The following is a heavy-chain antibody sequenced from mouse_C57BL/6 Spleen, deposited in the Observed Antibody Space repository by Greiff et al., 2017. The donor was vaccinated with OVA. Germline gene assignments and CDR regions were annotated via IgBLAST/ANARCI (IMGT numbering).Heavy chain of an antibody. CDR1: GYTFTSYW. Sequence: QVQLQQPGAELVMPGASVKLSCKASGYTFTSYWMHWVKQRPGQGLEWIGEIDPSDSYTNYNQKFKGKSTLTVDKSSSTAYMQLSSLTSEDSAVYYCALTGKAMDYWGQGTSVTVSS. J-gene: IGHJ4*01. CDR2: IDPSDSYT. D-gene: IGHD4-1*01. CDR3: ALTGKAMDY. V-gene: IGHV1-69*01.